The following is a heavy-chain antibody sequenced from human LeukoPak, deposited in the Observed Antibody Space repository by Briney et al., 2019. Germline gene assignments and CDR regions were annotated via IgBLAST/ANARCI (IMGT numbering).Heavy chain of an antibody. Sequence: GGSLRLSCAASGFTFSSYGMHWVRQAPGKGLEWVSYISSSGSTIYYADSVKGRFTISRDNAKNSLYLQMNSLRAEDTAVYYCASRYCSGGSCYFDYWGQGTLVTVSS. CDR2: ISSSGSTI. J-gene: IGHJ4*02. CDR3: ASRYCSGGSCYFDY. V-gene: IGHV3-48*04. CDR1: GFTFSSYG. D-gene: IGHD2-15*01.